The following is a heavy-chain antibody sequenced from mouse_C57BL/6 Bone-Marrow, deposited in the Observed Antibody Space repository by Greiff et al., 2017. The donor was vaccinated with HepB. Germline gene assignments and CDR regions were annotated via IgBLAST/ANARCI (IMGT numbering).Heavy chain of an antibody. J-gene: IGHJ4*01. Sequence: EVQLQESGPGLVKPSQSLSLTCSVTGYSITSGYYWNWIRQFPGNKLEWMGYISYDGSNNYNPSLKNRISITRDTSKNQFSLKLNSVTTEDTATYYCARSYYSNHYYAMDYWGQGTSVTVSS. D-gene: IGHD2-5*01. CDR3: ARSYYSNHYYAMDY. V-gene: IGHV3-6*01. CDR1: GYSITSGYY. CDR2: ISYDGSN.